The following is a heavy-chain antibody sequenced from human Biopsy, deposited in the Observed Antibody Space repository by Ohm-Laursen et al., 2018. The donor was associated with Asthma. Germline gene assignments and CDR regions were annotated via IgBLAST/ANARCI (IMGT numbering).Heavy chain of an antibody. CDR3: ASDFPKDYVRYNFQF. V-gene: IGHV1-24*01. J-gene: IGHJ4*02. CDR2: HDHEEGGT. D-gene: IGHD4-17*01. Sequence: ASVKVSCKVSGYSLSDLSMHWVRQAPGQGLEWMGGHDHEEGGTVNAWRFQGRVTMTEDTSTDTAYMELSSLSSDDTAVYYCASDFPKDYVRYNFQFWGQGTLVTVSS. CDR1: GYSLSDLS.